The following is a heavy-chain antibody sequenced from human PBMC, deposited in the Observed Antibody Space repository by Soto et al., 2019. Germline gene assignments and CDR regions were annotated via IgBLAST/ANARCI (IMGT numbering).Heavy chain of an antibody. CDR2: INHGRSA. Sequence: QVQLQQWGAGLLKPSETLSLTCGVHGGSFTHYYWSWIRQPPGKGLVWIGEINHGRSANYNPSLKSRVTISVDTSKKQVSLNMRSVTAADTAVYYCARTIDGDPATPTKPAFDYWGQGSLVTVAS. CDR3: ARTIDGDPATPTKPAFDY. V-gene: IGHV4-34*01. CDR1: GGSFTHYY. J-gene: IGHJ4*02. D-gene: IGHD4-17*01.